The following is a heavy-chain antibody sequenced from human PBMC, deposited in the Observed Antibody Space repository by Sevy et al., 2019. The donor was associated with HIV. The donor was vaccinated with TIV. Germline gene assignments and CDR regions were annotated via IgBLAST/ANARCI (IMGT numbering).Heavy chain of an antibody. CDR3: ARAFRHDYYDSSGYDY. J-gene: IGHJ4*01. V-gene: IGHV3-13*01. Sequence: GGSLRLSCAASGFTFSSYDMHWVRQATGKGLEWVSAIGTAGDTYYPGSVKGRFTISRENAKNSLYLQMNSLRAGDTAVYYCARAFRHDYYDSSGYDYWGHGTLVTVSS. D-gene: IGHD3-22*01. CDR2: IGTAGDT. CDR1: GFTFSSYD.